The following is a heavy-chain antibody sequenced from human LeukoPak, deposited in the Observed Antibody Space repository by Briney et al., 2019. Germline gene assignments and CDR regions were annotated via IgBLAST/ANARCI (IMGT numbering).Heavy chain of an antibody. D-gene: IGHD1-26*01. CDR2: INPNSGGT. Sequence: ASVKVSCKASGYTFTGYYMHWVRQAPGQGLEWMGWINPNSGGTNYAQKFQGRVTMTRDTSISTAYMELSRLRSDDTAVYYCARARPVIIVGATTRENWFDPWGQGTLVTVSS. CDR3: ARARPVIIVGATTRENWFDP. V-gene: IGHV1-2*02. J-gene: IGHJ5*02. CDR1: GYTFTGYY.